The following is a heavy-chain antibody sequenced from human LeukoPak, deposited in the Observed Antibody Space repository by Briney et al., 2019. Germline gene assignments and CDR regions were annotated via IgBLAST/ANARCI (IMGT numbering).Heavy chain of an antibody. J-gene: IGHJ4*02. CDR3: AREDYDILTGYYRGGIDY. Sequence: GASVKVSCKASGYTFTSYGISWVRQAPGQGLEWMGWISAYNGNTNYAQKLQGRVTMTTDTSTSTAYMELRSLRSDDTAVYYCAREDYDILTGYYRGGIDYWGQGTLVTVSS. V-gene: IGHV1-18*01. CDR2: ISAYNGNT. CDR1: GYTFTSYG. D-gene: IGHD3-9*01.